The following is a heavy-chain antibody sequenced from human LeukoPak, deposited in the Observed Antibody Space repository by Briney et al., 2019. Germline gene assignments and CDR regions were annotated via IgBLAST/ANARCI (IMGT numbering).Heavy chain of an antibody. CDR3: ARDTRGYSYGSYYFDY. Sequence: PGGSLRLSCAASGFTFDDYGMSWVRQAPGKGLEWVSGINWNGGSTGYADSVKGRFTISRDNAKSSLYLQMNSVRAEDTALYYCARDTRGYSYGSYYFDYWGQGTLVTVSS. D-gene: IGHD5-18*01. CDR2: INWNGGST. CDR1: GFTFDDYG. J-gene: IGHJ4*02. V-gene: IGHV3-20*04.